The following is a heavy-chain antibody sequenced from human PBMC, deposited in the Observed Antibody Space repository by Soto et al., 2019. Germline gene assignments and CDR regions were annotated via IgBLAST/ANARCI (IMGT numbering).Heavy chain of an antibody. Sequence: ASVKVSCKASGYTFTSYYMHWVRQAPGQGLEWMGIINPSGGSTSYAQKFQGRVTMTRDTSTSTVYMELSSLRSEDTAVYYCATAHLWFGELLFYFDYWGQGTLVTVSS. CDR1: GYTFTSYY. D-gene: IGHD3-10*01. J-gene: IGHJ4*02. V-gene: IGHV1-46*01. CDR2: INPSGGST. CDR3: ATAHLWFGELLFYFDY.